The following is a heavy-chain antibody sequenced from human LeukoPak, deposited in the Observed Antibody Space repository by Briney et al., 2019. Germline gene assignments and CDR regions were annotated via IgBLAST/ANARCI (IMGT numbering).Heavy chain of an antibody. CDR1: GFTVSSNY. CDR3: ARDHCSGGSCYSAY. J-gene: IGHJ4*02. D-gene: IGHD2-15*01. Sequence: PGGSLRLSCAASGFTVSSNYMTWVRQAPGKGLDWVSVIYSGGTTDYADSVKGRFTISRDSSKNTLYLQMNSLRAEDTAFYYCARDHCSGGSCYSAYWGQGTLVTVSS. V-gene: IGHV3-53*01. CDR2: IYSGGTT.